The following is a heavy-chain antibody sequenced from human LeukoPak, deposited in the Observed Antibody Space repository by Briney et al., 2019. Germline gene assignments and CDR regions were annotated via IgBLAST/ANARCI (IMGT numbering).Heavy chain of an antibody. CDR3: ARDRVPAARGDYYYGMDV. CDR1: EGTFSSYA. D-gene: IGHD2-2*01. V-gene: IGHV1-69*06. J-gene: IGHJ6*04. CDR2: IIPIFGTA. Sequence: SVKVSCKASEGTFSSYAISWVRQAPRQGLEWMGGIIPIFGTANYAQKFQGRVTITADKSTSTAYMELSSLRSEDTAVYYCARDRVPAARGDYYYGMDVWGKGTTVTVSS.